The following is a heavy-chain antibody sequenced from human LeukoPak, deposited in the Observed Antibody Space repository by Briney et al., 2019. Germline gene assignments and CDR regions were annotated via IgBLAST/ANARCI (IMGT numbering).Heavy chain of an antibody. Sequence: SETLSLTCTASDDSISRDFWTWTRQPSGKGLEWIGYIRYSGRTEYNPSLKSRVTISIQTSKNQFSLKLTSVTAADTAIYYCARLPDVSGWPFDYWGQGILVTVSS. J-gene: IGHJ4*02. D-gene: IGHD6-19*01. CDR3: ARLPDVSGWPFDY. CDR1: DDSISRDF. CDR2: IRYSGRT. V-gene: IGHV4-59*01.